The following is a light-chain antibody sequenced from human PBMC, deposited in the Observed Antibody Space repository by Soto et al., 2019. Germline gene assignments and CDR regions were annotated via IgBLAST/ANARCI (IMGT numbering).Light chain of an antibody. CDR1: QRINNF. CDR3: QQSYSSRPT. V-gene: IGKV1-39*01. Sequence: DIQMTQSPSSLAASVGDRVTITCRASQRINNFLNWYQQKPGKAPKLLIYSASSLQTGVSSRFSGSGSGTEFTLTISSLQLEDFATYYCQQSYSSRPTFGQGTKVDIK. CDR2: SAS. J-gene: IGKJ1*01.